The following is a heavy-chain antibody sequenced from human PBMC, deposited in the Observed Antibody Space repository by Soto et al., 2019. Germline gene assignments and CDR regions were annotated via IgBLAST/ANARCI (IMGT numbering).Heavy chain of an antibody. Sequence: QVQLQESGPGLMKPSGTLSLTCAVSGVSISSHDWWTWVRQPPGKGLEWIGESHQSGNTNYNSSLESRVTISVAKSRTQLSLKLTSVTVADTAVYYWATRDRGRLYWGQGTLVTVSS. CDR3: ATRDRGRLY. CDR2: SHQSGNT. V-gene: IGHV4-4*02. CDR1: GVSISSHDW. J-gene: IGHJ4*02. D-gene: IGHD2-15*01.